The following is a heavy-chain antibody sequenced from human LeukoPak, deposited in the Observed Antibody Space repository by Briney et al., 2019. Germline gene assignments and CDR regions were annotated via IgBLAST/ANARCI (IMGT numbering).Heavy chain of an antibody. CDR2: IYYSGST. D-gene: IGHD6-13*01. CDR1: GGSISSGGYY. V-gene: IGHV4-31*03. Sequence: PSETLSLTCTVSGGSISSGGYYWSWIRQHPGKGLEWIGYIYYSGSTYYNPSLKSRVTISVDTSKNQFSLKLSSVTAADTAVYYCARGGSSWYINWGQETLVTVSS. CDR3: ARGGSSWYIN. J-gene: IGHJ4*02.